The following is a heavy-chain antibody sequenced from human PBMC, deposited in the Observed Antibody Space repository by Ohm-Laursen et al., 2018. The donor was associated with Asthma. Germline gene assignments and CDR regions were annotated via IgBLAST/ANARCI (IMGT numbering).Heavy chain of an antibody. CDR2: IYYSGST. D-gene: IGHD3-10*01. Sequence: PGTLSLTCTVSGGSISSSSYYWGWIRQPPGKGLEWIGSIYYSGSTYYNPSLKSRVTISVDTSKNQFSLKLSSVTAADTAVYYCARLADGSGTGYFDYWGQGTLVTVSS. CDR1: GGSISSSSYY. V-gene: IGHV4-39*01. CDR3: ARLADGSGTGYFDY. J-gene: IGHJ4*02.